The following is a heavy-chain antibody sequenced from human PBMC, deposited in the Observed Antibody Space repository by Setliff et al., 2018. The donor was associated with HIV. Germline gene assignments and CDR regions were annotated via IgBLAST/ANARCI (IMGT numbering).Heavy chain of an antibody. CDR1: GGSFSGYY. Sequence: PSETLSLTCAVYGGSFSGYYWGWIRQPPGKGLEWIGIIYYTGNTYYNPSLKSRVTISVDTSKNQFSLKLSSVTAADTAVYYCARLSDDRYYYDSSGYRGFDIWGQGTMVTVSS. J-gene: IGHJ3*02. D-gene: IGHD3-22*01. CDR3: ARLSDDRYYYDSSGYRGFDI. V-gene: IGHV4-34*01. CDR2: IYYTGNT.